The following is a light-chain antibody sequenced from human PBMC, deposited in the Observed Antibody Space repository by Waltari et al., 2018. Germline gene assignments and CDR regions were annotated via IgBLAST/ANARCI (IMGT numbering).Light chain of an antibody. CDR3: QQRANWPPRIT. CDR2: DAS. Sequence: EIVLTQSPATLSLSPGERATLSCRASQSVSSSLAWYQQRPGQAPRLLIYDASSRAAGIPARFSGSGSGTDFTLTISSLDPEDFAVYYCQQRANWPPRITFGQGTRLEIK. CDR1: QSVSSS. J-gene: IGKJ5*01. V-gene: IGKV3-11*01.